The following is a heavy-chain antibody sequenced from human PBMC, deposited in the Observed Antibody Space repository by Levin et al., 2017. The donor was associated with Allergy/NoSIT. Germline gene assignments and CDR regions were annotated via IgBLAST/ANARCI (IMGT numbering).Heavy chain of an antibody. V-gene: IGHV3-15*01. Sequence: GGSLRLSCAASGITFSNAWMSWARQAPGKGLEWVGRIKSKADGGTTEYAAPVKGRFTISRDASNNTLYLQMNSLKTEDPAVYFFTTYSSSWYYFDDWGQGTLVTVSS. CDR1: GITFSNAW. CDR3: TTYSSSWYYFDD. D-gene: IGHD6-13*01. J-gene: IGHJ4*02. CDR2: IKSKADGGTT.